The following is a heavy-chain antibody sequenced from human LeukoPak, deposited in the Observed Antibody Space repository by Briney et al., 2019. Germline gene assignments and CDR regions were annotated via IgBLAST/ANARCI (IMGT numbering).Heavy chain of an antibody. D-gene: IGHD5-24*01. CDR1: GFSFSIYS. CDR3: ARDLYKYYYYYGMDV. J-gene: IGHJ6*02. CDR2: ISSRSNYI. V-gene: IGHV3-21*04. Sequence: GGSLRLSCAASGFSFSIYSMDWVRQAPGKGLEWVSSISSRSNYIYYADSVKGRFTISRDNAKSSLFLQMNSLRAEDTAVYFCARDLYKYYYYYGMDVWGQGTTVTVSS.